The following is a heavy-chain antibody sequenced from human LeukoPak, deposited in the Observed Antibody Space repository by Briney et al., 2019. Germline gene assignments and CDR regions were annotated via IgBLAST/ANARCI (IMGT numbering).Heavy chain of an antibody. CDR2: IRKGGANT. CDR3: AKDRLVVAPAAMTSNFDF. D-gene: IGHD2-2*01. CDR1: GFTLRNYC. J-gene: IGHJ4*02. V-gene: IGHV3-NL1*01. Sequence: GGSLRLSWAASGFTLRNYCMDWVRQAPGEGLEGVAKIRKGGANTWYADSVKGRFTISRDNSKNTLYLQMNSLKTEDTAVYYCAKDRLVVAPAAMTSNFDFWGQGTLVTVSS.